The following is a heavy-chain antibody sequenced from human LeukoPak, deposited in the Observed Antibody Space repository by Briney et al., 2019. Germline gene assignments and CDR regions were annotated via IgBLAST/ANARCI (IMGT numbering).Heavy chain of an antibody. V-gene: IGHV1-2*02. Sequence: ASVKVSCKASGYTCTGYYMNWVRQAPGQGLEWMGWINPNSGGTNYAQKFQGRVTMTRDTSISTAYMELSRLRSDDTAVYYCARGIQLWLRSDYYFDYWGQGTLVTVSS. J-gene: IGHJ4*02. CDR1: GYTCTGYY. D-gene: IGHD5-18*01. CDR2: INPNSGGT. CDR3: ARGIQLWLRSDYYFDY.